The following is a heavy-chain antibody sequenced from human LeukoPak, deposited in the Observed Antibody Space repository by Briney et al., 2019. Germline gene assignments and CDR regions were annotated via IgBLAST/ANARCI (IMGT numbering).Heavy chain of an antibody. CDR2: IYFSGST. CDR1: GGSINSSYHY. V-gene: IGHV4-39*07. Sequence: SETLSLTCTVSGGSINSSYHYWGWIRQPPGKGLEWIGNIYFSGSTYYNPSLKSRLTISLDTSKNQFSLKLSSVTAADTAVYYCASSWELPHYFDYWGQGTLVTVSS. J-gene: IGHJ4*02. D-gene: IGHD1-26*01. CDR3: ASSWELPHYFDY.